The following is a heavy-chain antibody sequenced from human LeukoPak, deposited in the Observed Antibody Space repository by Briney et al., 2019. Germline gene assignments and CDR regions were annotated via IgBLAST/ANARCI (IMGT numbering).Heavy chain of an antibody. CDR2: IYTSGST. CDR1: GGSISSGSYY. D-gene: IGHD3-3*01. J-gene: IGHJ3*02. V-gene: IGHV4-61*02. CDR3: ARATRQYYDFWSGYYRGDAFDI. Sequence: PSETLSLTCTVSGGSISSGSYYWSWIRQPAGKGLEWIGRIYTSGSTNYNPSLKSRVTISVDTSKNQFSLKLSSVTAADTAVYYCARATRQYYDFWSGYYRGDAFDIWGQGTMVTVSS.